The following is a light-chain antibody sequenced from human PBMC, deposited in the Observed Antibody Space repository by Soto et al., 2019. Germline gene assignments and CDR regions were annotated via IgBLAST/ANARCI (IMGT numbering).Light chain of an antibody. J-gene: IGKJ4*01. CDR3: QQYGSSPLP. V-gene: IGKV1-39*01. CDR1: QRINIY. CDR2: SAS. Sequence: DIQMTQSPSSLSTSIGDRVTITCRASQRINIYLNWYRQKPGKAPELLIYSASNLQSGVPSRFSGSGSGTDFTLTISRLEPEDFAVYYCQQYGSSPLPFGGRT.